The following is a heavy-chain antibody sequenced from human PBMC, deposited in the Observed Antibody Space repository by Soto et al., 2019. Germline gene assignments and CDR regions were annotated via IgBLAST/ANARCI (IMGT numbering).Heavy chain of an antibody. V-gene: IGHV5-51*01. J-gene: IGHJ4*02. Sequence: GASLNISSNGSGYSFTSYWIGWVRQIRGKRLEWMGIIYHGDSDTRYSPSFQGQVTISADKSSSTAYQKGSSLKASDSCMYYCARLGERWLQFLDYWGQGTLVTVSS. CDR1: GYSFTSYW. CDR2: IYHGDSDT. D-gene: IGHD5-12*01. CDR3: ARLGERWLQFLDY.